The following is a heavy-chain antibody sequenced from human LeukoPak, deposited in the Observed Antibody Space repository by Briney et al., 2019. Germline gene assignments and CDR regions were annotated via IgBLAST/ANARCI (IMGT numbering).Heavy chain of an antibody. Sequence: GGSLRLSCAASGFTVSSNYMGWVRQAPGKGLEWVSSISSGSSYIYYADSVKGRFTISRDNAKNSLFLQVNSLRAEDTALYYCARGAQIVVTPAAQARPGPSGVDYWGQGTLVTVSS. V-gene: IGHV3-21*01. D-gene: IGHD2-2*01. CDR2: ISSGSSYI. CDR1: GFTVSSNY. J-gene: IGHJ4*02. CDR3: ARGAQIVVTPAAQARPGPSGVDY.